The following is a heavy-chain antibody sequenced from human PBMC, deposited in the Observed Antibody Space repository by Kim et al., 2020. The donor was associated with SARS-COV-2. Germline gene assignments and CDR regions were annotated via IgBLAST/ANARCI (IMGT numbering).Heavy chain of an antibody. V-gene: IGHV1-46*01. CDR3: AREDTMVRGVIIGTAFDY. J-gene: IGHJ4*02. CDR1: GYTFTSYY. D-gene: IGHD3-10*01. Sequence: ASVKVSCKASGYTFTSYYMHWVRQAPGQGLEWMGIINPSGGSTSYAQKFQGRVTMTRDTSTSTVYMELSSLRSEDTAVYYCAREDTMVRGVIIGTAFDYWGQGTLVTVSS. CDR2: INPSGGST.